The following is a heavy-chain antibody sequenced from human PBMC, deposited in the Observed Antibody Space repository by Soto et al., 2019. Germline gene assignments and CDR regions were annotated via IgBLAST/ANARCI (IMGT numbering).Heavy chain of an antibody. D-gene: IGHD3-10*01. J-gene: IGHJ6*02. V-gene: IGHV3-30-3*01. CDR3: ARDPITYSYGPGSYYSLYGMDV. Sequence: GSLRLACSASGFTFSSYDMHWVRQAPGKGLEWVAVISYDGSNKYYADSVKGRFTISRDNSKNTLYLQMNSLRAEDTAVYYCARDPITYSYGPGSYYSLYGMDVWGQGTTVTVSS. CDR2: ISYDGSNK. CDR1: GFTFSSYD.